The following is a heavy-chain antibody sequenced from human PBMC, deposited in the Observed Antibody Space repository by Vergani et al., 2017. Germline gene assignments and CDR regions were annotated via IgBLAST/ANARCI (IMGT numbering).Heavy chain of an antibody. CDR2: INHSGST. CDR1: GGSFSGYY. CDR3: ARPTRPSCRLSAFDI. V-gene: IGHV4-34*01. J-gene: IGHJ3*02. Sequence: QVQLQQWGAGLLKPSETLSLTCAVYGGSFSGYYWSWIRQPPGKGLEWIGEINHSGSTNYNPSLKSRVTISVDTSKNQFSLKLSSVTTAEPAVYYCARPTRPSCRLSAFDIWGEGTMVTVSS. D-gene: IGHD2-15*01.